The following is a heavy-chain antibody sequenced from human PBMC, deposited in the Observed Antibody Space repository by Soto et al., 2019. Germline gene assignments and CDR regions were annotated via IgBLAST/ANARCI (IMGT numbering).Heavy chain of an antibody. CDR1: GFTLSNYW. CDR2: INQNGRDK. Sequence: EVQLVESGGGLVQPGGSLRLSCAASGFTLSNYWMSWVRQAPGKGLEWVANINQNGRDKYYVDSVKGRFTISRDNAEELLYLQMNSLRDEDTAVYYCAREPTTAVVNYGMDVWGQGTPVTVSS. V-gene: IGHV3-7*01. CDR3: AREPTTAVVNYGMDV. J-gene: IGHJ6*02. D-gene: IGHD6-13*01.